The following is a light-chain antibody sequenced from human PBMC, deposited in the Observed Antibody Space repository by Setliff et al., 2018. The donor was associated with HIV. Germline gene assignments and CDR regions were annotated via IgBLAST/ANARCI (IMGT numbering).Light chain of an antibody. J-gene: IGLJ1*01. CDR2: GVT. CDR1: SSDVGSYNF. V-gene: IGLV2-23*02. CDR3: CSYAGSSTYV. Sequence: QSALTQPASVSGSPGQSITISCTGTSSDVGSYNFVSWFQQLPGKAPKLMIYGVTKRPSEVSNRFSGSKSGNTASLTISGLQAEDEADYYCCSYAGSSTYVFGTGTKVTV.